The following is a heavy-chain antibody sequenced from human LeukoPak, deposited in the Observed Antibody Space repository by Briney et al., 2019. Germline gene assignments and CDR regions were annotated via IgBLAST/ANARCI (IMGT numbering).Heavy chain of an antibody. V-gene: IGHV4-30-2*01. D-gene: IGHD3-22*01. CDR1: GGSVNSGGFS. J-gene: IGHJ4*02. Sequence: SETLSLTCAVSGGSVNSGGFSWTWIRRPPGKGLEWIGYVYHTGNMYFNPSLEGRVTISLDTSKNQFSLELTSVTAADTAVYFCARGVEGYDVSGFYYDYWGQGTLVAVSS. CDR3: ARGVEGYDVSGFYYDY. CDR2: VYHTGNM.